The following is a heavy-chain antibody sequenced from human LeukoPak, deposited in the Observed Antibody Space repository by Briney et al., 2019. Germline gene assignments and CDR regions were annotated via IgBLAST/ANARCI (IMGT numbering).Heavy chain of an antibody. CDR2: VNVLGNT. V-gene: IGHV4/OR15-8*02. J-gene: IGHJ4*02. Sequence: SETLSLTCGVSGGSISSTNWWTWVRQPPGKGLEWIGEVNVLGNTNYNPSLESRATISIDKSENHVSLKLTSVTAADTAVYYCAREGGPFRPLDYSGQGTLVTVSS. D-gene: IGHD2/OR15-2a*01. CDR1: GGSISSTNW. CDR3: AREGGPFRPLDY.